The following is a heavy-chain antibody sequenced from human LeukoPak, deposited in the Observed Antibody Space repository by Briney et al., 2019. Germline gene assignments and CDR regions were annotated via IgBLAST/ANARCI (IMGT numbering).Heavy chain of an antibody. Sequence: ASVKVSCKASGYTFTGYYMHWVRQAPGQGLEWMGWINPNSGGTNYAQKFQGRVTMTRDTSISTAYMELSRLRSDDTAVYYCARDTPLYYYDSSGYPQYWGQGTLVTVSS. CDR3: ARDTPLYYYDSSGYPQY. V-gene: IGHV1-2*02. J-gene: IGHJ4*02. D-gene: IGHD3-22*01. CDR2: INPNSGGT. CDR1: GYTFTGYY.